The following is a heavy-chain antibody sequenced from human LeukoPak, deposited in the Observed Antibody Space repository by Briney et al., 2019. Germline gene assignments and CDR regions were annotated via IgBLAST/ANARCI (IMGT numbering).Heavy chain of an antibody. Sequence: ASVKVSCKASGYTFTSYGITWVRQAPGQGLEWMGRISAYNGNTNYAQKVQGRVTMTTDTSTSTAYMDLRSLRSDDTAVYYCARRLTGSSFESAFDIWGQGTMVTVSS. CDR1: GYTFTSYG. CDR2: ISAYNGNT. J-gene: IGHJ3*02. CDR3: ARRLTGSSFESAFDI. D-gene: IGHD5-18*01. V-gene: IGHV1-18*01.